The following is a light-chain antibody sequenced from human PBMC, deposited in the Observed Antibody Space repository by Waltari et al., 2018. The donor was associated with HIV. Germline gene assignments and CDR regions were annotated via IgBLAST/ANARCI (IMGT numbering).Light chain of an antibody. CDR3: SSFANRDGFYVL. J-gene: IGLJ2*01. Sequence: QSALTQPPSASGSPGQSVTLSCTGTNSDIGTYDYVPWYQPHPGKAPKLVISEVTKRPSGVSDRFSGSKTGNTAFLTVSGLQAEDEADYYCSSFANRDGFYVLFGGGTRLTVL. CDR1: NSDIGTYDY. V-gene: IGLV2-8*01. CDR2: EVT.